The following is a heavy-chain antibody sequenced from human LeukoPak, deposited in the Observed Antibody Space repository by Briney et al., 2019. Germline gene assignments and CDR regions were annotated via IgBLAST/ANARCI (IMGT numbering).Heavy chain of an antibody. V-gene: IGHV3-11*04. D-gene: IGHD5-12*01. CDR3: LCMATVFDY. J-gene: IGHJ4*02. CDR1: GFTFSDYY. Sequence: GGSLRLSCTASGFTFSDYYMSWIRQSPGKGLEWIAYMSSRGTTIYYADSVKGRFTISRDNSKNSLYLQMNSLRAEDTAVYYCLCMATVFDYWGQGTLVTVSS. CDR2: MSSRGTTI.